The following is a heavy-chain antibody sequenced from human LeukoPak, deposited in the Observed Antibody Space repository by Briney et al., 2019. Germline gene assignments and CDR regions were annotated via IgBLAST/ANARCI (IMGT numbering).Heavy chain of an antibody. J-gene: IGHJ4*02. CDR2: ISSSSSYI. V-gene: IGHV3-21*01. CDR1: GFTFSSYN. CDR3: ARVYGSGSYPWNANFDY. D-gene: IGHD3-10*01. Sequence: GGSLRLSCAASGFTFSSYNMNWVRQAPGKGLEWVSSISSSSSYIYYADSVKGRFTISRDNAKNSLYLQMNSLRAEDTAVYYCARVYGSGSYPWNANFDYWGQGTLVTVSS.